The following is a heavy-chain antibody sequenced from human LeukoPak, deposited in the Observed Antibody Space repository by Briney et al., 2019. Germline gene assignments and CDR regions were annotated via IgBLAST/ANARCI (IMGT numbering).Heavy chain of an antibody. CDR1: GGSFSSYY. Sequence: PSETLSLTCAVYGGSFSSYYWSWIRQPPGKGLEWIGYIYYSGSTNYNPSLKSRVTISVDTSKNQFSLKLSSVTAADTAVYYCARVLAAAGSDAFDIWGQGTMATVSS. V-gene: IGHV4-59*01. CDR2: IYYSGST. D-gene: IGHD6-13*01. J-gene: IGHJ3*02. CDR3: ARVLAAAGSDAFDI.